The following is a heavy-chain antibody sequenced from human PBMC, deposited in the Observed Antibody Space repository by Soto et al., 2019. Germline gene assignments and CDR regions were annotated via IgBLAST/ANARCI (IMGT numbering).Heavy chain of an antibody. Sequence: GGSLRLSCAASGFTFSSYAMHWVRQAPGKGLEWVAVISYDGSNKYYADSVKGRFTISRDNSKNTLYLQMNSLRAEDTAVYYCARDGFRDSSGPQALYGMDVWGQGTTVTVSS. CDR1: GFTFSSYA. J-gene: IGHJ6*02. V-gene: IGHV3-30-3*01. CDR2: ISYDGSNK. CDR3: ARDGFRDSSGPQALYGMDV. D-gene: IGHD3-22*01.